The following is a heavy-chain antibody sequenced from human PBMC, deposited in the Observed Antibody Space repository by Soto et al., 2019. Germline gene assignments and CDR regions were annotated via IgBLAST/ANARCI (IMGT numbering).Heavy chain of an antibody. CDR2: IYYSGST. CDR3: GRRPYYDSSGFEGGGMDV. D-gene: IGHD3-22*01. Sequence: SETLSLTCTVSGGSISSSSYYWGWIRQPPGKGLEWIGSIYYSGSTYYNPSLKSRVTISVDTSKNQFSLKPGSVTAADTAVYYCGRRPYYDSSGFEGGGMDVWGQGTTVT. CDR1: GGSISSSSYY. V-gene: IGHV4-39*01. J-gene: IGHJ6*02.